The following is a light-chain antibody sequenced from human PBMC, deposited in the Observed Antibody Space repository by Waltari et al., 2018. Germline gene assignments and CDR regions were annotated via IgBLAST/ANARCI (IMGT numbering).Light chain of an antibody. V-gene: IGLV1-44*01. CDR2: TDN. Sequence: QSLLTPPPSASGPPGQRVTTSCPGSSSHLGVNSVNCYQQVPGTAPKVLIFTDNQRPSGVPDRISGSKSGTSASLAISGLQSEDETDYYCAAWDDSLNGWVFGGGTRLTVL. CDR1: SSHLGVNS. CDR3: AAWDDSLNGWV. J-gene: IGLJ3*02.